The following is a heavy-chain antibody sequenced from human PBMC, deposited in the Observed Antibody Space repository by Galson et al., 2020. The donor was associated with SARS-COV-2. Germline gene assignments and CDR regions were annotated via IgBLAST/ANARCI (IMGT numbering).Heavy chain of an antibody. D-gene: IGHD3-3*01. CDR2: IYKSGNT. J-gene: IGHJ6*02. Sequence: SETLSLTCTVSGGSISSGNYYWSWIRQPAGKGLEWIGRIYKSGNTNYNPSLWSQVTISVDTSKNQFSLKLRSVTAADTAVYYCARGNSPCVTVFGRVTGPGGMDVWGQGTAVTVSS. CDR1: GGSISSGNYY. V-gene: IGHV4-61*02. CDR3: ARGNSPCVTVFGRVTGPGGMDV.